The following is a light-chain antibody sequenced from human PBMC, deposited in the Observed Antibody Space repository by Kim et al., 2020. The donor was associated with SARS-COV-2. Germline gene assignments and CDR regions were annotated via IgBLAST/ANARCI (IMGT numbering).Light chain of an antibody. CDR1: QCISGW. CDR2: ATS. Sequence: DIQMIPSPSFVSSSVGDRVTITCRASQCISGWLVWYPQKPGKAPKLLIYATSSLQSGGPSRFSRSGSETDFSLTHSSMHSEDFATYLCQQANSFPYTLGQENKRDI. J-gene: IGKJ2*01. V-gene: IGKV1-12*01. CDR3: QQANSFPYT.